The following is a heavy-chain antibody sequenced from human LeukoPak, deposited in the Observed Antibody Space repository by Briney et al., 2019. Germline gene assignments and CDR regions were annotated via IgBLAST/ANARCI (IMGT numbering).Heavy chain of an antibody. V-gene: IGHV4-59*01. J-gene: IGHJ5*02. Sequence: SETLSLTCTVSGGSISSYYWSWTRQPPGKGLEWIGYIYYSGSTNYNPSLKSRVTISVDTSKNQFSLKLSSVTAADTAVYYCARGAGYYDSSGYIWFDPWGQGTLVTVSS. CDR1: GGSISSYY. CDR2: IYYSGST. CDR3: ARGAGYYDSSGYIWFDP. D-gene: IGHD3-22*01.